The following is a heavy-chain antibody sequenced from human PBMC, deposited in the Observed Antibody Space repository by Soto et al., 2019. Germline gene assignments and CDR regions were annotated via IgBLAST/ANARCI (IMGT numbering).Heavy chain of an antibody. CDR2: IYSDGTT. V-gene: IGHV4-4*07. J-gene: IGHJ4*02. CDR1: GVSISGYH. CDR3: SIDLGYTSGSIGX. Sequence: WESLSLTFIVSGVSISGYHLSCIRQPAGKEMEWIGRIYSDGTTNYNPSLKGRGTMSVDTSKKQISLKLTSVTAADTAMYYCSIDLGYTSGSIGXRGQGVSVPVSX. D-gene: IGHD5-18*01.